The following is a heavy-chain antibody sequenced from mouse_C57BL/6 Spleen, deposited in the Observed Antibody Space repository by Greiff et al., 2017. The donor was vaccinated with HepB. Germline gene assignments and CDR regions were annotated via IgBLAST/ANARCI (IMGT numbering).Heavy chain of an antibody. CDR3: ARERAYYYCSSGGYAMDY. CDR1: GYSITSGYY. D-gene: IGHD1-1*01. J-gene: IGHJ4*01. CDR2: ISYDGSN. Sequence: EVKLMESGPGLVKPSQSLSLTCSVTGYSITSGYYWNWIRQFPGNKLEWMGYISYDGSNNYNPSLKNRISITRDTSKNQFFLKLNSVTTEDTATYYCARERAYYYCSSGGYAMDYWGQGTSVTVSS. V-gene: IGHV3-6*01.